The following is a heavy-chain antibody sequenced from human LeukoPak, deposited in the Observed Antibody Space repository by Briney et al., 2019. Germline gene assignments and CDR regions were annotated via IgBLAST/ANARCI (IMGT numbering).Heavy chain of an antibody. J-gene: IGHJ4*02. CDR3: ARARNYYANSGHYFDY. V-gene: IGHV4-30-4*01. D-gene: IGHD3-22*01. CDR1: GGSISSGDYY. CDR2: IYYSGST. Sequence: SQTLSLTCTVSGGSISSGDYYWSWLRQPPGKGLQWIGYIYYSGSTYYNPSLKSRLTISVDTSKNQFSLKLSSVTAADTAVYYCARARNYYANSGHYFDYWGQGTLVTVSS.